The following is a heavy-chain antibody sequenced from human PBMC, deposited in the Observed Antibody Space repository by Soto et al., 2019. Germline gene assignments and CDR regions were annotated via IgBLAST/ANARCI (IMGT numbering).Heavy chain of an antibody. V-gene: IGHV3-33*01. J-gene: IGHJ3*02. Sequence: GSLRLSCAASGFTFSSYGMHWVRQAPGKGLEWVAVIWYDGSNKYYADSVKGRFTISRDNSKNTPYLQMNSLRAEDTAVYYCARDARGVIREGAFDIWGQGTMVTVSS. D-gene: IGHD3-10*01. CDR3: ARDARGVIREGAFDI. CDR2: IWYDGSNK. CDR1: GFTFSSYG.